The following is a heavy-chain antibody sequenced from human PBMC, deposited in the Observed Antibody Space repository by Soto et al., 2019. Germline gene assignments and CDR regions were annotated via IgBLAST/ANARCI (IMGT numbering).Heavy chain of an antibody. J-gene: IGHJ6*03. CDR3: ARGRGTAVAGRRAARYYYYMDV. CDR1: GYTFTSYD. V-gene: IGHV1-8*01. CDR2: MNPNSGNT. Sequence: ASVKVSCKASGYTFTSYDINWVRQATGQGLEWMGWMNPNSGNTGYAQKFQGRVTMTRNTSISTAYMELSSLRSEDTAVYYCARGRGTAVAGRRAARYYYYMDVWGKGTTVTVSS. D-gene: IGHD6-19*01.